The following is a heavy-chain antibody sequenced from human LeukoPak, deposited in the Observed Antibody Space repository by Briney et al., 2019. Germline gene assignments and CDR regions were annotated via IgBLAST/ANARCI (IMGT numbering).Heavy chain of an antibody. CDR1: GFTFSSYG. D-gene: IGHD3-10*01. J-gene: IGHJ4*02. CDR3: AREGGGDGPFDY. Sequence: GGSLRLSCAASGFTFSSYGMHWVRQAPGKGLEWVAVIWYDGSNKYYADSVKGRFTISRDNSKNTLYLQMNSLRAEDTAGYYCAREGGGDGPFDYWGQGTLVTVSS. CDR2: IWYDGSNK. V-gene: IGHV3-33*01.